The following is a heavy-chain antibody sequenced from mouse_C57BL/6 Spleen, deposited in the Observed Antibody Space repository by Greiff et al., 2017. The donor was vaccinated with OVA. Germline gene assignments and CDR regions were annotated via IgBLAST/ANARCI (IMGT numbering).Heavy chain of an antibody. CDR3: ARVRTGSYAMDY. J-gene: IGHJ4*01. V-gene: IGHV5-16*01. CDR1: GFTFSDYY. D-gene: IGHD4-1*01. CDR2: INYDGSST. Sequence: EVKLVESEGGLVQPGSSMKLSCTASGFTFSDYYMAWVRQVPEKGLEWVENINYDGSSTYYLDSLKSRFIISRDNAKNILYLQMSSLKSEDTATYYCARVRTGSYAMDYWGQGTSVTVSS.